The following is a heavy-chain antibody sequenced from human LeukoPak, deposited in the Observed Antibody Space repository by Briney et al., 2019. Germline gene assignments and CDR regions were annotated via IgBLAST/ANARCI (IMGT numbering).Heavy chain of an antibody. D-gene: IGHD4-23*01. CDR2: IYHSGST. V-gene: IGHV4-38-2*02. CDR3: ARVPTTTVVTPRFDY. Sequence: SETLSLTCTVPGYSISRGKYCGWFRQPPGKGLEWIGSIYHSGSTYYNPSLKSRVTISVDTSKNQFSLKLSSVTAADTAVYYCARVPTTTVVTPRFDYWGQGTLVTVSS. CDR1: GYSISRGKY. J-gene: IGHJ4*02.